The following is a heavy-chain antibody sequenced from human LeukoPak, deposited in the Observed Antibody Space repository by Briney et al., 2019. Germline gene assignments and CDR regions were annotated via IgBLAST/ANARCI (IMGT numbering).Heavy chain of an antibody. CDR3: ARRMGNSGPFDY. Sequence: SETLSLTCTVSGGSISSSSYYWGWLRQPPGKGLEWIGTIYYSGSTSYNPSLTSRVTISVDTSKNQFSLRLSSVTAADTAVYYCARRMGNSGPFDYWGQGTLVTVSS. D-gene: IGHD1-26*01. CDR2: IYYSGST. J-gene: IGHJ4*02. CDR1: GGSISSSSYY. V-gene: IGHV4-39*01.